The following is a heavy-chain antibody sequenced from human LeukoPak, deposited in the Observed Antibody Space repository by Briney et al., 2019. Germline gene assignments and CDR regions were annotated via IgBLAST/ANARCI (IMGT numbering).Heavy chain of an antibody. J-gene: IGHJ4*02. D-gene: IGHD6-19*01. V-gene: IGHV1-3*01. CDR2: INAGNGNT. CDR3: ARGTPSGWLGAVY. Sequence: ASVKVSCKASGYTFTSYAMHWVRQAPGQRLEWMGWINAGNGNTKYSQKFQGRVTMTRNTSINTAYMELSSLRSEDTAVYYCARGTPSGWLGAVYWGQGTLVTVSS. CDR1: GYTFTSYA.